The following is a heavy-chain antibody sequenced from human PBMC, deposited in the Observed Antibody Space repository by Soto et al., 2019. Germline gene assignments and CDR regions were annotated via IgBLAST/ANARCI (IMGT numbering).Heavy chain of an antibody. Sequence: PSETLSLTCTVSGGSVSSGSYYWSWIRQPPGKGLEWIGYIYYSGSTNYNPPLKSRVTISVDTSKNQFSLKLSSVTAADTAVYYCAREINYYDSSDLSYYFDYWGQGTLVTVSS. CDR1: GGSVSSGSYY. V-gene: IGHV4-61*01. D-gene: IGHD3-22*01. J-gene: IGHJ4*02. CDR3: AREINYYDSSDLSYYFDY. CDR2: IYYSGST.